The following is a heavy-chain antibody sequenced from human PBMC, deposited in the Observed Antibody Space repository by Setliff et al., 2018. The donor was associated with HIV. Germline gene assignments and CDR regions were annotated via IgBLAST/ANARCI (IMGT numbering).Heavy chain of an antibody. J-gene: IGHJ5*02. D-gene: IGHD3-22*01. Sequence: PSETLSLTCTVSGGSISNSRYYWSWIRQPPGKGLEWIGSIYYSGSTYYNPSLKSRVTISVDTSKNQFSLKLSSVTAAYAAVYYCASRVYYYDSNNFLREEGFDPWGQGTLVTVSS. CDR3: ASRVYYYDSNNFLREEGFDP. CDR2: IYYSGST. CDR1: GGSISNSRYY. V-gene: IGHV4-39*01.